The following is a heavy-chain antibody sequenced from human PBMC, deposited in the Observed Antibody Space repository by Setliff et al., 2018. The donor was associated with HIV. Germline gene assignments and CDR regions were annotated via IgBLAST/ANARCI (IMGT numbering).Heavy chain of an antibody. CDR3: APLVGATGAPSY. V-gene: IGHV3-48*03. CDR1: GFKFDDYG. Sequence: PGGSLRLSCAASGFKFDDYGMSWVRQAPGKGLEWVSYISTSGNRIHYADSVKVRFTISRDNAKNSLYLQMDSLRAEDTAVYYCAPLVGATGAPSYWGQGTLVTVSS. J-gene: IGHJ4*02. CDR2: ISTSGNRI. D-gene: IGHD1-26*01.